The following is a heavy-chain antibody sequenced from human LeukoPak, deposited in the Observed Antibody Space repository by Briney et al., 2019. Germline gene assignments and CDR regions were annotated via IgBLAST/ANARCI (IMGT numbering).Heavy chain of an antibody. D-gene: IGHD1-26*01. CDR2: IYYSGST. Sequence: SETLSLTCTVSGGSISSYYWSWIRQPPGKGLEWIGYIYYSGSTNYNPSLKSRVTISVDTSKNQFSLKLSSVTAADTAVYYCAKDKNGSGGINWFDPWGQGTLVTVSS. V-gene: IGHV4-59*01. CDR1: GGSISSYY. J-gene: IGHJ5*02. CDR3: AKDKNGSGGINWFDP.